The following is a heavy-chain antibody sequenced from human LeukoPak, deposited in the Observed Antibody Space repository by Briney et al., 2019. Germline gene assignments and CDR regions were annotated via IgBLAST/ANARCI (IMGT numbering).Heavy chain of an antibody. D-gene: IGHD6-19*01. CDR1: GFTFSSYA. J-gene: IGHJ6*02. CDR3: ARDLPVCPSGRLRYYYGMDV. CDR2: ISYDGSNK. V-gene: IGHV3-30*04. Sequence: PGGSLRLSCAASGFTFSSYAMHWVRQAPGKGLEWVAVISYDGSNKYYADSVKGRFTISRDNSKNTLYLQMNSLRAEDTAVYYCARDLPVCPSGRLRYYYGMDVWGQGTTVTVSS.